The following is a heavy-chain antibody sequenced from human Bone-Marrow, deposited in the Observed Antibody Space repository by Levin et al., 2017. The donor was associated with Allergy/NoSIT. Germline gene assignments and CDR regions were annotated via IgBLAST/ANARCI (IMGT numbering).Heavy chain of an antibody. CDR2: ISCYNGKT. CDR3: ASQFYSIAAAPYYYGMDV. CDR1: GYTFTSFG. V-gene: IGHV1-18*01. J-gene: IGHJ6*02. Sequence: GESLKISCKASGYTFTSFGISWVRQAPGQGLEWMGWISCYNGKTNFAQKFQGRVTMTTDTSTSTAYMELRSLRSDDTAIYYCASQFYSIAAAPYYYGMDVWGQGTTVTVSS. D-gene: IGHD6-13*01.